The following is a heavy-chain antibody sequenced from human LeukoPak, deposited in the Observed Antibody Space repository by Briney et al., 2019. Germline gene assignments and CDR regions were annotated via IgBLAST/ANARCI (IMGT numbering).Heavy chain of an antibody. CDR3: ARVEGWGYCSGGSCYGYWFDP. Sequence: SVKVSCKASGGTFSSYAISWVRQAPGQGLEWMGGIIPIFGTANYAQKFQGRVTITTDESTSTAYMELSSLRSEDTAVYYCARVEGWGYCSGGSCYGYWFDPWGQGTLVTVSS. CDR2: IIPIFGTA. J-gene: IGHJ5*02. V-gene: IGHV1-69*05. D-gene: IGHD2-15*01. CDR1: GGTFSSYA.